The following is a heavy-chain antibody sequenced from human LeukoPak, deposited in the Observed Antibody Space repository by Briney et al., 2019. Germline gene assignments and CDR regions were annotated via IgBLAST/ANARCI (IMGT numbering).Heavy chain of an antibody. CDR2: ISSSGSTI. CDR3: ARVAPYYYMDV. Sequence: PGGSLRLSCAASGFTFSTYSMNWVRQAPGKGLEWVSYISSSGSTIYYADSVKGRFTISRDNAKNSLYLQMNSLRAEDTAVYYCARVAPYYYMDVWGKGTTVTVSS. CDR1: GFTFSTYS. J-gene: IGHJ6*03. V-gene: IGHV3-48*01.